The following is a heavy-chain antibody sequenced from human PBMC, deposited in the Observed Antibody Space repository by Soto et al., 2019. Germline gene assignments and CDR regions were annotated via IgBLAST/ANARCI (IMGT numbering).Heavy chain of an antibody. CDR2: IYYSGST. V-gene: IGHV4-59*01. Sequence: KPSETLSLTCTVSGGSISSYYWSWIRQPPGKGLEWIGYIYYSGSTNYNPSLKSRVTISVDTSKNQFSLKLSSVTAADTAVYYCARVAQLELRRDDAFDIWGQGTMVTVSS. J-gene: IGHJ3*02. CDR3: ARVAQLELRRDDAFDI. D-gene: IGHD1-7*01. CDR1: GGSISSYY.